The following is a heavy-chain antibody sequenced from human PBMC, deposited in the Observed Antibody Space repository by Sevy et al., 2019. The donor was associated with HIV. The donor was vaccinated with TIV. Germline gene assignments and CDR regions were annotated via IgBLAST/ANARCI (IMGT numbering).Heavy chain of an antibody. CDR3: ARVDYGDYVRYYYYYGIDV. V-gene: IGHV1-18*01. Sequence: ASLKVSCKASGYTFTSYGISWVRQAPGQGLEWMGWISAYNGNTNYAQKLQGRVTMTTDTSTSTAYMELRSLRSDDTAVYYCARVDYGDYVRYYYYYGIDVWGQGTTVTVSS. CDR1: GYTFTSYG. D-gene: IGHD4-17*01. CDR2: ISAYNGNT. J-gene: IGHJ6*02.